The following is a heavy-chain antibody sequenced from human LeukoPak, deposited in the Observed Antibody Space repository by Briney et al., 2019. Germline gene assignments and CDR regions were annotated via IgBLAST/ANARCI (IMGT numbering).Heavy chain of an antibody. Sequence: PSETLSLTCTISGGSVSDYYWSWIRQSPGKGLEWIGYIYHTGSTSYSPSLKSRVTISIDTSNNQFSLKLSSVTAADTAVYFCARDLSGSYYHDWGQGTLVTVSS. CDR3: ARDLSGSYYHD. CDR2: IYHTGST. V-gene: IGHV4-59*02. D-gene: IGHD1-26*01. CDR1: GGSVSDYY. J-gene: IGHJ4*02.